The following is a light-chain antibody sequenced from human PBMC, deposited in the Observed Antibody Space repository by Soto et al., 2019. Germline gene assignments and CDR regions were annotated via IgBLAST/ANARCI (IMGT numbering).Light chain of an antibody. CDR2: GNS. V-gene: IGLV1-40*01. J-gene: IGLJ2*01. Sequence: QSVLTQPPSASGTPGQRVTISFSGSSSNIGSDIVNWYQQLPGTAPKLLIYGNSNRPSGVPDRFSGSKSGTSASLAITGLQAEDEADYYCQSYDSSLSGYVVFGGGTKLTVL. CDR1: SSNIGSDI. CDR3: QSYDSSLSGYVV.